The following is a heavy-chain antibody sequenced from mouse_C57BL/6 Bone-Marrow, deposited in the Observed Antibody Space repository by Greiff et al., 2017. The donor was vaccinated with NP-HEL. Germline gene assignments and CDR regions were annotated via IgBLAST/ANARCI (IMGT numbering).Heavy chain of an antibody. D-gene: IGHD1-1*01. V-gene: IGHV1-81*01. CDR3: ARRSYYGPFAY. Sequence: HVQLQESGAELARPGASVKLSCKASGYTFTSYGISWVKQRTGQGLEWIGEIYPRSGNTYYNAKFKGKATLTADKSSSTAYMELRSLTSEDSAVYFCARRSYYGPFAYWGQGTLVTVSA. CDR2: IYPRSGNT. J-gene: IGHJ3*01. CDR1: GYTFTSYG.